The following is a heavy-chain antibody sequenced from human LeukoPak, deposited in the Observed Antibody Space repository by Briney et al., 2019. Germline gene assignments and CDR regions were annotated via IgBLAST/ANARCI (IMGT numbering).Heavy chain of an antibody. CDR1: GGTFSSYA. CDR2: IIPIFGTA. Sequence: GASVKVSCKASGGTFSSYAISWVRQAPGQGLEWMGGIIPIFGTANYAQEFQGRVTITADESTSTAYMELSSLRSEDTAVYYCAREKNYYGSAHDAFDIWGQGTMVTVSS. CDR3: AREKNYYGSAHDAFDI. J-gene: IGHJ3*02. V-gene: IGHV1-69*13. D-gene: IGHD3-10*01.